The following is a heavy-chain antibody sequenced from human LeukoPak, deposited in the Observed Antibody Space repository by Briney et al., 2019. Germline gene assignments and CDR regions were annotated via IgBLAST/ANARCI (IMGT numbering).Heavy chain of an antibody. CDR1: GGSISSYY. CDR2: IYYSGST. J-gene: IGHJ6*02. Sequence: SETLSLTCTVSGGSISSYYWSWIRQPPGKGLEWIGYIYYSGSTNYNPSPKSRVTISVDTSKNQFSLKLSSVTAADTAVYYCARGGRPMQEYYYGMDVWGQGTTVTVSS. V-gene: IGHV4-59*01. D-gene: IGHD3-10*01. CDR3: ARGGRPMQEYYYGMDV.